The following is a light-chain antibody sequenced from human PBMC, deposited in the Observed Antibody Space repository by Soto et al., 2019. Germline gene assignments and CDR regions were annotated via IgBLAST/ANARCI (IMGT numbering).Light chain of an antibody. CDR1: QDIRTS. J-gene: IGKJ3*01. V-gene: IGKV1-33*01. CDR2: GAS. CDR3: QHNHNHPPFT. Sequence: DIPMTQSPSSLSASVGDRVSITCQASQDIRTSLSWFQQKPGRAPKLLIYGASYLESGVPSRFRGSGSGTDFTFTSSSLQPEDIATYYGQHNHNHPPFTFGPGTRVD.